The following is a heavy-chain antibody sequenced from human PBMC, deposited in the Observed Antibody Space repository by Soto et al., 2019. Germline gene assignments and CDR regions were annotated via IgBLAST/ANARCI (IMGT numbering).Heavy chain of an antibody. CDR2: INAGNGNT. CDR3: ARDSDRSFGDY. Sequence: QVQLVQSGAEVKKPGASVKVSCKASGYTFTSYAMHWVRQAPGQRLEWMGWINAGNGNTKYSQKFQGRVTITRDTAASTAYMELSSLRSEDTAVYYCARDSDRSFGDYWGQGTLVTVSS. D-gene: IGHD2-15*01. CDR1: GYTFTSYA. V-gene: IGHV1-3*01. J-gene: IGHJ4*02.